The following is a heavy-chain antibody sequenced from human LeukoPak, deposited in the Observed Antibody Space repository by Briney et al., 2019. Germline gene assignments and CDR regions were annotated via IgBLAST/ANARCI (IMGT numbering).Heavy chain of an antibody. CDR1: GFTFSSYA. J-gene: IGHJ4*02. D-gene: IGHD3-10*01. Sequence: PGRSLRLSCAASGFTFSSYAMHWVRQAPGKGLEWVAVISYDGSNKYYADSVKGRFTISRDNSKNTLYLQMNSLGAEDTAVYYCARDHGDTFDYWGQGTLVTVSS. CDR3: ARDHGDTFDY. V-gene: IGHV3-30*01. CDR2: ISYDGSNK.